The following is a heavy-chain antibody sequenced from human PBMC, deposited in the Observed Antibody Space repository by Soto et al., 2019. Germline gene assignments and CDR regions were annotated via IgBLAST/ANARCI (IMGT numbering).Heavy chain of an antibody. D-gene: IGHD5-18*01. CDR3: TRSYGYTFGGSLDN. V-gene: IGHV1-69*01. Sequence: QVQLVQSGPEVKKPGSSVKVSCKASVDTFNSYVITWVQQAPGQGLEWLGGIITAFGTTSYAQNFQDRLTITADEAATTDHMELSSLTSDDTAMYYCTRSYGYTFGGSLDNWGQGTLVTVSS. J-gene: IGHJ4*02. CDR2: IITAFGTT. CDR1: VDTFNSYV.